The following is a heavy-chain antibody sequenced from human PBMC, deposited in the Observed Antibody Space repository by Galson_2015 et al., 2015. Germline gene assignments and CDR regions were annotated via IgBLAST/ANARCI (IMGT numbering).Heavy chain of an antibody. D-gene: IGHD5-24*01. CDR2: IWSDGSNK. CDR1: GFTFSSYG. V-gene: IGHV3-33*01. J-gene: IGHJ4*02. Sequence: SLRLSCAASGFTFSSYGMNWVRQGPGKGLEWVAGIWSDGSNKYYAESVKGRFTITRDNSMNTLYLQMNSLRAEDTAVYYCAREKKMATIPALDYWGQGTLVTVSS. CDR3: AREKKMATIPALDY.